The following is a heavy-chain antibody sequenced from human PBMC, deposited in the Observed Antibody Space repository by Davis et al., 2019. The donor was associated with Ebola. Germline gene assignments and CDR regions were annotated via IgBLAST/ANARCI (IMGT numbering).Heavy chain of an antibody. J-gene: IGHJ4*02. CDR1: GGSISSSSYY. CDR3: ARDWIFGAVN. CDR2: IYYSGST. D-gene: IGHD3-3*01. V-gene: IGHV4-39*07. Sequence: PSETLSLTCTVSGGSISSSSYYWGWIRQPPGKGLEWIGSIYYSGSTYYNPSLKSRVTISVDTSKNQFSLKLSSVTAADTAVYYCARDWIFGAVNWGQGTLVTVSS.